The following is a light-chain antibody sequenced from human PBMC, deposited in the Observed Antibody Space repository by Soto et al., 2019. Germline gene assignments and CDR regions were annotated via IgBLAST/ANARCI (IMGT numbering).Light chain of an antibody. V-gene: IGKV3-11*01. Sequence: EIVLTQSPATLSLSPAERATLSCRASQSVSSYLAWYQQKPGQAPRLLIYDTSNRATGIPARFSGRGPVTDFTLAITSLEPKDFVLAYCKPRSNWPRVTFGGGTKVDIK. CDR3: KPRSNWPRVT. CDR2: DTS. J-gene: IGKJ4*01. CDR1: QSVSSY.